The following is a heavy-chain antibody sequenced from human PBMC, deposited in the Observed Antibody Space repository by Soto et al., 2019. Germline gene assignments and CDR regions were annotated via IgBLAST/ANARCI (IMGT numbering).Heavy chain of an antibody. V-gene: IGHV1-18*04. CDR1: GYTFTSYG. CDR2: ISAYNGNT. Sequence: ASVKVSCKVSGYTFTSYGISWVRQAPGQGLEWMGWISAYNGNTNYAQKLQGRVTMTTDTSTSTAYMELRSLRSDDTAVYYCARDRNCYDSSGYFDYWGQGTLVTVSS. CDR3: ARDRNCYDSSGYFDY. J-gene: IGHJ4*02. D-gene: IGHD3-22*01.